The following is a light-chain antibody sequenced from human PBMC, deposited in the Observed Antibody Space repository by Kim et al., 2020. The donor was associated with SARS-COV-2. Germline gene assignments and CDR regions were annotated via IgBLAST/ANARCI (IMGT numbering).Light chain of an antibody. J-gene: IGKJ1*01. V-gene: IGKV3-15*01. CDR2: GAS. CDR1: ESVRSN. Sequence: SPGKSATLSCRASESVRSNLAWYQQKPGQAPRLLIYGASTRATGIPARFSGSGSGTEFTLTISSLQSEDFAVYYCQQYNNWPPWTFGQGTKVDIK. CDR3: QQYNNWPPWT.